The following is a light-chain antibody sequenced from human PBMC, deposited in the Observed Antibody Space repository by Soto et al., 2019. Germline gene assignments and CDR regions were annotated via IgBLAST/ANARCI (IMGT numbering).Light chain of an antibody. CDR2: GNN. CDR3: QSYDSSLSNVV. J-gene: IGLJ2*01. Sequence: QVVVTQPPSVSGAPGQRVTISCTGSSSNIGAGYAVHWYQQLPGTAPKRLIYGNNNRPSGVTDRFSGSKSGTSASLAITGLQAEDEADYYCQSYDSSLSNVVFGGGTKLTVL. V-gene: IGLV1-40*01. CDR1: SSNIGAGYA.